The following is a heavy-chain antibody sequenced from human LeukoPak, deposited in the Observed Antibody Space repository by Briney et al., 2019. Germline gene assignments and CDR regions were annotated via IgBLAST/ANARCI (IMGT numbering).Heavy chain of an antibody. CDR2: ISAYNGNT. CDR3: ARDYDILTGYPQGLPAPSSVY. D-gene: IGHD3-9*01. V-gene: IGHV1-18*01. Sequence: ASVKVSCKASGYTFTSYGISWVRQAPGQGLEWMGWISAYNGNTNYAQKLQGRVTMTTDTSTSTAYMELRSLRSDDTAVYYCARDYDILTGYPQGLPAPSSVYWGQGTLVTVSS. J-gene: IGHJ4*02. CDR1: GYTFTSYG.